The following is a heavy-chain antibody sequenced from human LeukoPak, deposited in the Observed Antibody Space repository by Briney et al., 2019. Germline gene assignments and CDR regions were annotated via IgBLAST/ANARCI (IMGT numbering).Heavy chain of an antibody. Sequence: GGSLRLSCSASGFTFSSYAMHWVRQAPGKGLEYVSAISSNGGSTYYADSVTGRFTISRDNSKNTLYLQMNSLRAEDTAVYYCARDGAVLTGYYDYWGQGTLVTVSS. CDR2: ISSNGGST. V-gene: IGHV3-64*04. CDR1: GFTFSSYA. D-gene: IGHD3-9*01. J-gene: IGHJ4*02. CDR3: ARDGAVLTGYYDY.